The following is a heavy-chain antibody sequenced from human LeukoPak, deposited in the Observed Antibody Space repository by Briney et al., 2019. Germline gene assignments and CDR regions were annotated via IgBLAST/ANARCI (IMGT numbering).Heavy chain of an antibody. D-gene: IGHD5-24*01. V-gene: IGHV3-21*01. CDR1: GFTFSSYS. Sequence: GGSLRLSCAASGFTFSSYSMNWVRQAPGKGLEWVSSISSSSSYIYYADSVKGRFTISRDNANNSLYLQMNSLRAEDTAVYYCARVCRDGYNGYYYYYYYMDVWGKGTTVTVSS. J-gene: IGHJ6*03. CDR3: ARVCRDGYNGYYYYYYYMDV. CDR2: ISSSSSYI.